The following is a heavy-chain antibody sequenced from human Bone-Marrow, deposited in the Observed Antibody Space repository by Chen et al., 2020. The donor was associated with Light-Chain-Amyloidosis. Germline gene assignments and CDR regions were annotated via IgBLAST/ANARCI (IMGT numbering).Heavy chain of an antibody. CDR2: IIPIFRTT. J-gene: IGHJ3*01. V-gene: IGHV1-69*18. D-gene: IGHD3-3*01. Sequence: QVQLVQSGAEVKKPGSSVKVSCRASGGTFSSYVFSWVRQAPGQGLEWMGNIIPIFRTTNYAQKFQGRVTISADEPTTTAYMELSSLRSEDTAVYYCARGPSEVKFGVVMSASPFDGWGHGTMITVSS. CDR3: ARGPSEVKFGVVMSASPFDG. CDR1: GGTFSSYV.